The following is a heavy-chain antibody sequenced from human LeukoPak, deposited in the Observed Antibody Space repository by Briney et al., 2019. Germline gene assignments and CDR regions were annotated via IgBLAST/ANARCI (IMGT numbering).Heavy chain of an antibody. CDR1: GGTFSSYA. D-gene: IGHD2-15*01. J-gene: IGHJ5*02. CDR3: ARGYCSGGSCYGYRNWFDP. V-gene: IGHV1-69*05. CDR2: IIPIFGTA. Sequence: GASVKVSCKASGGTFSSYAISWVRQAPGQGLEWMGGIIPIFGTANYAQKFQGRVTITTDESPSTAYMELSSLRSEDTAVYYCARGYCSGGSCYGYRNWFDPWGQGTLVTVSS.